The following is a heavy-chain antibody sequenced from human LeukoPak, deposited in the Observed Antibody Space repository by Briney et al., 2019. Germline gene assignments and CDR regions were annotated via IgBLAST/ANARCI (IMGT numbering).Heavy chain of an antibody. V-gene: IGHV4-39*01. CDR2: IYYSGST. Sequence: SETLSLPCTVCGGPTSSSSYFWGSIRQPPAKGLVWIGTIYYSGSTYYNPSLKSRVTISVDTSKNQFSLQLSTVTAADTAVYYCARHGTGCSGGSCYSYYFDYWGQGTLVTVSS. D-gene: IGHD2-15*01. CDR1: GGPTSSSSYF. CDR3: ARHGTGCSGGSCYSYYFDY. J-gene: IGHJ4*02.